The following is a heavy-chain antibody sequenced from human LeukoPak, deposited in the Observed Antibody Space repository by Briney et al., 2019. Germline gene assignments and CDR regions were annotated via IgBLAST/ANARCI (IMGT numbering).Heavy chain of an antibody. D-gene: IGHD3-10*01. Sequence: ASVKVSCKASQYTFTDYAVHWVRQAPGQRLEWMGWIDAGNGKTKYSQKFQGRVTITRDTSASTAYMELSSLRSEDTAVYYCAKDGDRLFDYWGQGTLVTVSS. V-gene: IGHV1-3*01. J-gene: IGHJ4*02. CDR3: AKDGDRLFDY. CDR2: IDAGNGKT. CDR1: QYTFTDYA.